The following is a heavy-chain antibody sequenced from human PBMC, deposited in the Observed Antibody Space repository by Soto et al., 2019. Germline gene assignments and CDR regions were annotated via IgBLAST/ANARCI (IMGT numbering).Heavy chain of an antibody. J-gene: IGHJ3*02. Sequence: PSETLSLTCTVSGGSISSYYWSWIRQPPGKGLEWIGYIYYSGSTNYNPSLKSRVTISVDTSKNQFSLKLSSVTAADTAVYYCARDCSGGSCYSVHAFDIWGQGTMVTVSS. CDR1: GGSISSYY. CDR2: IYYSGST. V-gene: IGHV4-59*08. CDR3: ARDCSGGSCYSVHAFDI. D-gene: IGHD2-15*01.